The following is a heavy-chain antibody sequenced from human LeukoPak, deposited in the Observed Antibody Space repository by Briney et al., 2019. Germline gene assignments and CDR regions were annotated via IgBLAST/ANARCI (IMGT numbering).Heavy chain of an antibody. Sequence: GGSLRLSCAASGLTFSNYAMTWVRQAPGKGLEWISSITGRGGTSYTDSVKGRFTAYRDNSKNTLYLQMNSLRVGDTALYYCAKDPNGDYVGAFDSWGQGTTVTVSS. V-gene: IGHV3-23*01. D-gene: IGHD4-17*01. CDR2: ITGRGGT. J-gene: IGHJ6*02. CDR1: GLTFSNYA. CDR3: AKDPNGDYVGAFDS.